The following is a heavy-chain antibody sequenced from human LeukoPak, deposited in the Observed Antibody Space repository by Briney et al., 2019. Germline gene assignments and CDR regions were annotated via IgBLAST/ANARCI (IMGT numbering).Heavy chain of an antibody. Sequence: SETLSLTCTVSGGSTSSHYWSWIRQPPGKGLEWIGFIYYSGTTKYSPSLQSRVTMLLDTPKNQFSLKLTSVTAADTALYYCARLLDNDSSGYPDTFDMWGQGTMVTVSS. CDR3: ARLLDNDSSGYPDTFDM. J-gene: IGHJ3*02. D-gene: IGHD3-22*01. V-gene: IGHV4-59*11. CDR2: IYYSGTT. CDR1: GGSTSSHY.